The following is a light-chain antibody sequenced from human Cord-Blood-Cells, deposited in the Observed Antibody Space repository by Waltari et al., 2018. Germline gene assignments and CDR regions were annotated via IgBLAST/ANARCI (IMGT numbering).Light chain of an antibody. CDR1: QSISSY. CDR2: AAS. V-gene: IGKV1-39*01. Sequence: IQMTQFPSSLSASVVDRVTITCRASQSISSYLKWYQQKTGKDPKPLIYAASSLQSRVPSRCSGSGSGTDFTITISSLQPEDFATYYCQQSYSTPLTFGGGTKVEIK. J-gene: IGKJ4*01. CDR3: QQSYSTPLT.